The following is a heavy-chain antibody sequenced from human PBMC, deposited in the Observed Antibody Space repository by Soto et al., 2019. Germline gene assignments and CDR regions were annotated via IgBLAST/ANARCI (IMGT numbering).Heavy chain of an antibody. J-gene: IGHJ6*01. CDR1: GFNFSNFG. CDR2: ISYDGSNK. D-gene: IGHD3-3*01. Sequence: QVQLVETGGGVVQPGRSLRLSCEASGFNFSNFGMQWVRQAPGKGLEWVAVISYDGSNKYYADSVKGRFTIARDNSNKPLYMEMNSLRTEDTAVYFCAKGAGWGSDFWNAYCRFYYEMDVWGKGNTVTVSS. V-gene: IGHV3-30*18. CDR3: AKGAGWGSDFWNAYCRFYYEMDV.